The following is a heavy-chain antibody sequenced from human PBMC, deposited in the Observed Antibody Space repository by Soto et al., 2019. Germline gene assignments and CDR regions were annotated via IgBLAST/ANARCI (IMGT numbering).Heavy chain of an antibody. Sequence: GGSLRLSCAASGVTFSSYGMHWVRQAPGKGLEWVAVISYDGSNKYYADSVKGRFTISRDNSKNTLYLQMNSLRAEDTAVYYGAKDSNLYDSSGYYRYYYYYYGMDVWGQGATVTVSS. CDR2: ISYDGSNK. CDR1: GVTFSSYG. J-gene: IGHJ6*02. V-gene: IGHV3-30*18. D-gene: IGHD3-22*01. CDR3: AKDSNLYDSSGYYRYYYYYYGMDV.